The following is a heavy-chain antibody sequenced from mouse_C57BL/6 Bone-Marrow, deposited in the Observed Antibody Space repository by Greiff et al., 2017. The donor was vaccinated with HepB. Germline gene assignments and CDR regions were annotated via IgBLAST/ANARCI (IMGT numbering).Heavy chain of an antibody. J-gene: IGHJ3*01. CDR3: TRGDYYYGSSYVWFAY. D-gene: IGHD1-1*01. V-gene: IGHV5-9-1*02. CDR1: GFTFSSYA. Sequence: EVKLMESGEGLVKPGGSLKLSCAASGFTFSSYAMSWVRQTPEKRLEWVAYISSGGDYIYYADTVKGRFTISRDNARNTLYLQMSRLKSEDTAMYYCTRGDYYYGSSYVWFAYWGQGTLVTVSA. CDR2: ISSGGDYI.